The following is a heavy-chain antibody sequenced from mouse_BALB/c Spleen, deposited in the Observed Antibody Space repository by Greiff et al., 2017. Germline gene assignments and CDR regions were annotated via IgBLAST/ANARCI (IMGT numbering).Heavy chain of an antibody. CDR3: ARQKSPNWSCDY. CDR2: INPSTGYT. CDR1: GYTFTSYW. D-gene: IGHD4-1*01. V-gene: IGHV1-4*01. J-gene: IGHJ2*01. Sequence: QVQLQQPGAELVRPGASVKMSCKASGYTFTSYWMHWVKQRPGQGLEWIGYINPSTGYTEYNQKFKDKATLTADKSSSTAYMQLSSLTSEDSAVYYCARQKSPNWSCDYWGQGTTLTVSS.